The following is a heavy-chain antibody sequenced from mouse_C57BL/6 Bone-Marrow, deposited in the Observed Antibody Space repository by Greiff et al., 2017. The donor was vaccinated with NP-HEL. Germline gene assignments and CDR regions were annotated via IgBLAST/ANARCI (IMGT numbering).Heavy chain of an antibody. J-gene: IGHJ1*03. CDR2: INSDGGST. CDR3: ARHNYGSSSWYFDV. D-gene: IGHD1-1*01. Sequence: EVQRVESGGGLVQPGESLKLSCESNEYEFPSHDLSWVRKTPEKRLELVAAINSDGGSTYYPDPMERRFIISRDNTKKTLYLQMSSLRSEDTALYYCARHNYGSSSWYFDVWGTGTTVTVSS. CDR1: EYEFPSHD. V-gene: IGHV5-2*01.